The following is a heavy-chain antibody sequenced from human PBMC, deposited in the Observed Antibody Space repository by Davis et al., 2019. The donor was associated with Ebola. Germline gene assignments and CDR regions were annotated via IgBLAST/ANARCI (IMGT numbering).Heavy chain of an antibody. V-gene: IGHV4-59*01. CDR2: IYYSGST. CDR3: ARDRGYSSSSHDAFDI. D-gene: IGHD6-6*01. CDR1: GGSISSYY. Sequence: PSETLSLTCTVSGGSISSYYWSWIRQPPGKGLEWIGYIYYSGSTNYNPSLKSRVTISVDTSKNQFSLKLSSVTAADTAVYYCARDRGYSSSSHDAFDIWGQGTMVTVSS. J-gene: IGHJ3*02.